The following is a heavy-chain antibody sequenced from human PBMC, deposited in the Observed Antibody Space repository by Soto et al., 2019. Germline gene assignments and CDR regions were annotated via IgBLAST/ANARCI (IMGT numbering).Heavy chain of an antibody. D-gene: IGHD3-22*01. CDR1: GGSISSYY. V-gene: IGHV4-59*01. J-gene: IGHJ3*02. Sequence: SETLSLTCTVSGGSISSYYWSWIRQPPGKGLEWIGYIYYSGSTNYNPSLKSRVTISVDTSKNQLSLKLSSVTAADTAVYYCARAAGYYYDSSGYRAFDIWGQGTMVTVS. CDR3: ARAAGYYYDSSGYRAFDI. CDR2: IYYSGST.